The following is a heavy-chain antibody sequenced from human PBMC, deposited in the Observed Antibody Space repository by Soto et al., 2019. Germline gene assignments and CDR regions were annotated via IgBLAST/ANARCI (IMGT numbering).Heavy chain of an antibody. D-gene: IGHD6-13*01. V-gene: IGHV3-30-3*01. CDR1: GFTFSSYA. J-gene: IGHJ6*02. CDR2: ISYDGSKK. Sequence: GGSLRLSCAASGFTFSSYAIHWVRQAPGKGLKWVAVISYDGSKKYYADSVKGRFTISRDNSKNTLYLEMNSLRAEDTALYYCARDPREYSSSWLYYYYDGMDVWGQGTTVTVSS. CDR3: ARDPREYSSSWLYYYYDGMDV.